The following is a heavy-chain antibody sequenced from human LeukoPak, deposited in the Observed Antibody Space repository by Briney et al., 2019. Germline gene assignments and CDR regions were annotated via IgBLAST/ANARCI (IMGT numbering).Heavy chain of an antibody. CDR3: ARDSGLATAGTDRNWFDP. CDR1: AGSISSSSYY. J-gene: IGHJ5*02. V-gene: IGHV4-39*02. CDR2: IYYSGST. Sequence: PSETLSLTCTVSAGSISSSSYYWGWIRQPPGKGLEWIGSIYYSGSTYYNPSLKSRVTISVDTSKNQFSLKLSSVTAADTAVYYCARDSGLATAGTDRNWFDPWGQGTLVTVSS. D-gene: IGHD6-13*01.